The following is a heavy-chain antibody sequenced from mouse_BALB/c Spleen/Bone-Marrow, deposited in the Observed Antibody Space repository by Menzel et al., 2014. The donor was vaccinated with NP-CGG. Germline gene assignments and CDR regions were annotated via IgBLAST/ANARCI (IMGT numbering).Heavy chain of an antibody. CDR2: IYPYNGVS. CDR3: ESRGEYFDV. Sequence: VQLQQSGPELVKPGASVKISCKASGYSFTGYYMHWVKQSHGNSLDWIGYIYPYNGVSSYNQKFKGKATLTVDKSSSTAYMELRSLTSDNSAVYYCESRGEYFDVWGAGTTVTVSS. V-gene: IGHV1-31*01. CDR1: GYSFTGYY. J-gene: IGHJ1*01.